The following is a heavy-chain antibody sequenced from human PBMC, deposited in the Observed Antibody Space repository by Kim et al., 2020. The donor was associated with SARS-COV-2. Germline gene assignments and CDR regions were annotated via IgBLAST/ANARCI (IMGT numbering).Heavy chain of an antibody. V-gene: IGHV1-46*03. Sequence: AQKFQGRVTMTRDTSTSTVYMELSSLRSEDTAVYYCAFTDPFYYYYGMDVWGQGTTVTVSS. D-gene: IGHD3-16*01. J-gene: IGHJ6*02. CDR3: AFTDPFYYYYGMDV.